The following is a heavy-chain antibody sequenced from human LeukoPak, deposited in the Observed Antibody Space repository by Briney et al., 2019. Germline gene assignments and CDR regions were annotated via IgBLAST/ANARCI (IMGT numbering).Heavy chain of an antibody. V-gene: IGHV3-53*05. J-gene: IGHJ3*02. Sequence: SGGSLRLSCAASGFTVSSNYMSWVRQAPGKGLEWVSVIYSGGSTYYADSVKGRFTISRDNAKNSLYLQMNSLRAEDMALYYCVKGLRYQLLFGAFDIWGQGTMVTVSS. CDR2: IYSGGST. D-gene: IGHD2-2*01. CDR3: VKGLRYQLLFGAFDI. CDR1: GFTVSSNY.